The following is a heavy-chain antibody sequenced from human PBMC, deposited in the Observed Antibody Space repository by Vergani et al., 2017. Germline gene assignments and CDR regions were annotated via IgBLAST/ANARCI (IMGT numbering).Heavy chain of an antibody. J-gene: IGHJ6*03. CDR2: IDHAGRL. Sequence: QVQLQQWGGGLLKPSETLSLTCVVNGGSFTSYHWTWIRQSPGEGLEWVGDIDHAGRLDYNPSLKSRLTMSVNKTRNRFSLTLNSVTATDTAIYFCTRVKTETNGHLYYYYYIYVWGQGTAVTVS. D-gene: IGHD2-8*01. CDR1: GGSFTSYH. CDR3: TRVKTETNGHLYYYYYIYV. V-gene: IGHV4-34*01.